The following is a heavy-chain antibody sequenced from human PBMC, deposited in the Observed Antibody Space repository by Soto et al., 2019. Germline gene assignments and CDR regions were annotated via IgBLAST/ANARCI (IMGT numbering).Heavy chain of an antibody. CDR1: GGTFSSYA. CDR2: IIPIFSTA. V-gene: IGHV1-69*01. CDR3: ARTGAGVGRFDP. J-gene: IGHJ5*02. Sequence: QVQLVQSGAEVKKPGSSVKVSCKASGGTFSSYAISWVRQAPGQGLEWMGGIIPIFSTANYAQKFQGRVTSTADESTSTAYMELNSLRSEDTAVYYCARTGAGVGRFDPRGQRTLVTVSS.